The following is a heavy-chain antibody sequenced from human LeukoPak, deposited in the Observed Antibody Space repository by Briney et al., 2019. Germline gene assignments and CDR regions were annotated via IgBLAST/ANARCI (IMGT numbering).Heavy chain of an antibody. V-gene: IGHV1-2*02. D-gene: IGHD3-22*01. CDR1: GYTFTGYY. J-gene: IGHJ3*02. CDR3: ARGRHYYDSSGYTDIEAFDI. CDR2: INPNSGGT. Sequence: ASVKVSCKASGYTFTGYYMHWVRQAPGQGLEWMGWINPNSGGTNYAQKFQGRVTMTRDTSISTAYMELSRLRSDDTAVYYCARGRHYYDSSGYTDIEAFDIWGQGTMVTVSS.